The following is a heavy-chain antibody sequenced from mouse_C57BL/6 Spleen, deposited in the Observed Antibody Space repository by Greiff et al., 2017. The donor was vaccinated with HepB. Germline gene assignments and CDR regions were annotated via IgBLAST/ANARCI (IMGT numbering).Heavy chain of an antibody. CDR2: INPNNGGT. D-gene: IGHD3-2*02. J-gene: IGHJ3*01. CDR1: GYTFTDYN. Sequence: VQLQQSGPELVKPGASVKMSCKASGYTFTDYNMHWVKQSHGKSLEWIGYINPNNGGTSYNQKFKGKATLTVNKSSSTAYMELRSLTSEDSAVYYCARGEDSSGYWFAYWGQGTLVTVSA. CDR3: ARGEDSSGYWFAY. V-gene: IGHV1-22*01.